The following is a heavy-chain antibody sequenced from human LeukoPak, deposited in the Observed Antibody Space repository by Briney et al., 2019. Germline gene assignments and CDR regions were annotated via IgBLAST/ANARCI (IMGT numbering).Heavy chain of an antibody. J-gene: IGHJ3*02. CDR2: ISYDGSNK. CDR3: ARDSSGIISRPGAFDI. Sequence: PGGSLRLSCAASGFTFSSYAMHWVRQAPGKGLEWVAVISYDGSNKYYADSVKGRFTISRDNSKNTLYLQMNSLRAEDTAVYYCARDSSGIISRPGAFDIWGQGTMVTVSS. D-gene: IGHD3-22*01. V-gene: IGHV3-30*04. CDR1: GFTFSSYA.